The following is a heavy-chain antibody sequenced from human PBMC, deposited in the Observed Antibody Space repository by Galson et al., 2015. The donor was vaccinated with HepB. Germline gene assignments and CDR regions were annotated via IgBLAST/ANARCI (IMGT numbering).Heavy chain of an antibody. J-gene: IGHJ6*02. CDR1: GYTFTGYY. D-gene: IGHD3-10*01. CDR3: ARDPYGSGSYYRGQDSYYYGMDV. Sequence: SVKVSCKASGYTFTGYYMHWVRQAPGQGLEWMGWINPNSGGTNYAQKFQGWVTMTRDTSISTAYMELSRLRSDDTAVYYCARDPYGSGSYYRGQDSYYYGMDVWGQGTTVTVSS. V-gene: IGHV1-2*04. CDR2: INPNSGGT.